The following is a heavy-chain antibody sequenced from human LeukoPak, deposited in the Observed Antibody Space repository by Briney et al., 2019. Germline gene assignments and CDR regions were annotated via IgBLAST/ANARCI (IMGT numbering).Heavy chain of an antibody. Sequence: GESLKISCKGSGYSFTSYWSGWVRQMPGKGLEWMGIIYPGDSDTRYSPSFQGQVTISADKSISTAYLQWSSLKASDTAMYYCARHYYYDSSGSYAFDIWGQGTMVTVSS. CDR3: ARHYYYDSSGSYAFDI. CDR1: GYSFTSYW. V-gene: IGHV5-51*01. CDR2: IYPGDSDT. J-gene: IGHJ3*02. D-gene: IGHD3-22*01.